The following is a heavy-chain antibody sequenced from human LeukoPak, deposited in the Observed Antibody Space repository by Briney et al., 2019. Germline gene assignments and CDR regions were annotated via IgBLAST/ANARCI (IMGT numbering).Heavy chain of an antibody. V-gene: IGHV1-69*05. J-gene: IGHJ6*03. Sequence: SVKVSCKASGGTFNSYAISWVRQAPGQGLEWMGGIMPLFGTANYAQEFQGRVTFTTDESASTAYMEVSSLSSEDTAVYYCASGSLGDGYGVGDYYQYMDVWGKGTTVTVSS. CDR3: ASGSLGDGYGVGDYYQYMDV. CDR2: IMPLFGTA. D-gene: IGHD5-24*01. CDR1: GGTFNSYA.